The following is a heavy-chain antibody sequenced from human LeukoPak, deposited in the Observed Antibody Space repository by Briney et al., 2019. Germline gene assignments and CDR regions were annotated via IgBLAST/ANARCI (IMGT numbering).Heavy chain of an antibody. J-gene: IGHJ6*02. V-gene: IGHV3-21*01. Sequence: PGGSLRLSCAASGFTFSSYSMNWVRQAPGKGLEWVSSISSSSSYIYYADSVKGRFTISRDNAKNSLYLQMNSLRAEDTAVYYCARDGDPIVVVPAAIRYYYYGMDVWGQGTTVTVSS. CDR2: ISSSSSYI. CDR3: ARDGDPIVVVPAAIRYYYYGMDV. CDR1: GFTFSSYS. D-gene: IGHD2-2*01.